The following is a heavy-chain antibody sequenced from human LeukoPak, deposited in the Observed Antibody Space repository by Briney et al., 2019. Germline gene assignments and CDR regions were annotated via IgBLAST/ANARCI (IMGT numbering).Heavy chain of an antibody. CDR1: GFTFSSYA. V-gene: IGHV3-23*01. CDR2: ISGSGGST. CDR3: AKDGGGYSYGYSPDY. J-gene: IGHJ4*02. Sequence: GGSLRLSCAASGFTFSSYAMSWVRQAPGRGLEWVSAISGSGGSTYYADSVKGRFTISRDNSKNTLYLQMNSLRAEDTAVYYCAKDGGGYSYGYSPDYWGQGTLVTVSS. D-gene: IGHD5-18*01.